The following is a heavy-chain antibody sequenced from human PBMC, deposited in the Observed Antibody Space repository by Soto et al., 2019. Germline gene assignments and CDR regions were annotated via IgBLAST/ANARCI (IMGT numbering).Heavy chain of an antibody. CDR2: ITTYNGNT. V-gene: IGHV1-18*01. Sequence: QVQLVQSGAEVKKPGASVKVSCKASGYTFTSYGFSWVRQAPGQGPEWMGWITTYNGNTNYAQKLQGRVTMTTDTSTSTAYMELRSLRSDDTAVYYCVVAAQPYYFDYWGQGTLVTVSS. CDR1: GYTFTSYG. D-gene: IGHD2-15*01. CDR3: VVAAQPYYFDY. J-gene: IGHJ4*02.